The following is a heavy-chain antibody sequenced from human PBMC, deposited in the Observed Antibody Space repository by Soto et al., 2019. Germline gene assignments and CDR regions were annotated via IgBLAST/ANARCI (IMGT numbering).Heavy chain of an antibody. Sequence: PGGSLRLSCAASEFTVSSNYMSWVRQAPGKGLEWVSVIYSGGSTYYADSVKGRFTISRDNSKNTLYLQMNSLRAEDTAVYYCARDHPRVAAALSYYGMDVWGQGTTVTVSS. J-gene: IGHJ6*02. D-gene: IGHD6-13*01. V-gene: IGHV3-53*01. CDR3: ARDHPRVAAALSYYGMDV. CDR1: EFTVSSNY. CDR2: IYSGGST.